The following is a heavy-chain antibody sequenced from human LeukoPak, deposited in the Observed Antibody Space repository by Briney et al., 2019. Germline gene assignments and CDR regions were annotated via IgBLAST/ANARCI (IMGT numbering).Heavy chain of an antibody. Sequence: PGGSLRLSCAASGFTVSSNYMSWVRQAPGKGLEWVSAIYSGGTTYYADSVKGRFTISRDNSKNTLHLQMNSLRAEDTAVYYCARDQYSYAHAAHWGRGTLVTVSS. CDR1: GFTVSSNY. V-gene: IGHV3-66*01. J-gene: IGHJ4*02. D-gene: IGHD5-18*01. CDR3: ARDQYSYAHAAH. CDR2: IYSGGTT.